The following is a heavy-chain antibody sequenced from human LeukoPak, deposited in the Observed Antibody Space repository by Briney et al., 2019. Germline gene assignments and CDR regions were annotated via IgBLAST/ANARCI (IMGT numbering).Heavy chain of an antibody. CDR1: GGTFSSYA. J-gene: IGHJ4*02. Sequence: SVKVSCKASGGTFSSYAISWVRQAPGQGLEWMGGIIPIFGTANYAQKFQGRVTITADESTSTAYMELSSLRSEDTAVYYCARGGYCSGGSCSKYYSYWGQGTLVTVSS. D-gene: IGHD2-15*01. V-gene: IGHV1-69*13. CDR2: IIPIFGTA. CDR3: ARGGYCSGGSCSKYYSY.